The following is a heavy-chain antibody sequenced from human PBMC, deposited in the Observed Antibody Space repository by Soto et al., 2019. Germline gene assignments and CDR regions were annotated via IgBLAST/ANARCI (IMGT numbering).Heavy chain of an antibody. D-gene: IGHD2-15*01. CDR3: ARFKGCSGGSCYSYFDY. CDR2: ISKDGSNK. Sequence: ESGGGVVQPGRSLRLSCAASGFTFSSYAMHWVRQAPGKGLEWVAVISKDGSNKYYADSVKGRFTISRDNSKNTLYLQMNSLRAEDTAVYYCARFKGCSGGSCYSYFDYWGQGTLVTVSS. CDR1: GFTFSSYA. V-gene: IGHV3-30-3*01. J-gene: IGHJ4*02.